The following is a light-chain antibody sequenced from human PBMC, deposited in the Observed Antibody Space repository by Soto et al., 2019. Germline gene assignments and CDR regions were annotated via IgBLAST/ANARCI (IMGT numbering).Light chain of an antibody. CDR2: GAS. V-gene: IGKV3-20*01. J-gene: IGKJ5*01. Sequence: EIVLTQSPGTLSLSTGERATLSCRASQSVSNNYLAWYQQKPGQAPGLLIYGASSRATGIPDRFSGSGSGTDFTLTISRLEPEDFAVYYCQQYGSSPRTFGQGTRLEIK. CDR1: QSVSNNY. CDR3: QQYGSSPRT.